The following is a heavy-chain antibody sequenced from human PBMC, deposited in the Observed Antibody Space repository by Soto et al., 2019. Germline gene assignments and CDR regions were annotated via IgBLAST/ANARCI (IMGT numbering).Heavy chain of an antibody. D-gene: IGHD2-15*01. V-gene: IGHV4-59*08. J-gene: IGHJ3*02. Sequence: SETLSLTCTVSGGSISSYYWSWIRQPPGKGLEWIGYIYYSGSTNYNPSLKSRVTISVDTSKNQFSLKLSPVTAADQAGYYCARHVGAQYCGGGRSYSSAFYIWGKGTMFTVS. CDR1: GGSISSYY. CDR2: IYYSGST. CDR3: ARHVGAQYCGGGRSYSSAFYI.